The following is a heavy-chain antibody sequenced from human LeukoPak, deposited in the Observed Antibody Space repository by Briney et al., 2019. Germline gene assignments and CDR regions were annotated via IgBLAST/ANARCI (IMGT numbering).Heavy chain of an antibody. CDR1: GGSFSGYY. V-gene: IGHV4-34*01. CDR3: ASVTRPSRVTIFGVVPADY. D-gene: IGHD3-3*01. CDR2: INHSGST. J-gene: IGHJ4*02. Sequence: SETLSLTCAVYGGSFSGYYWSWIRQPPGKGLEWIGEINHSGSTNYNPSLKSRVTTSVDTSKNQFSLKLSSVTAADTAVYYCASVTRPSRVTIFGVVPADYWGQGTLVTVSS.